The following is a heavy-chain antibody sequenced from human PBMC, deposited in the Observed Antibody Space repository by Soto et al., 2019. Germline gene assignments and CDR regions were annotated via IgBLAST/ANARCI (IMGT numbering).Heavy chain of an antibody. V-gene: IGHV3-23*01. CDR2: ISGSGGST. Sequence: VQLLESGGGLVQPGGSLRLSCAASGFTFSSYAMSWVRQAPGKGLEWVSAISGSGGSTYYADSVKGRFTISRDNSKNTLYLQMNSLRAEDTAVYYCATGITIFGVVIKGPSYFDYWGQGTLVTVSS. D-gene: IGHD3-3*01. CDR1: GFTFSSYA. J-gene: IGHJ4*02. CDR3: ATGITIFGVVIKGPSYFDY.